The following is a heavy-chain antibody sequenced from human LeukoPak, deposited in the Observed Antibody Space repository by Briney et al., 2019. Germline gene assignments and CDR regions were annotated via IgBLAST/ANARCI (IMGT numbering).Heavy chain of an antibody. D-gene: IGHD1-1*01. CDR3: AKDAGAGTAEYYFDY. V-gene: IGHV3-23*01. Sequence: PGGSLRLSCAASGFTFSSYAMSWARQAPGKGLEWVSAISGSGGSTYYADSVKGRFTISRDNSKNTLYLQMNSLRAEDTAVYYCAKDAGAGTAEYYFDYWGQGTLVTVSS. CDR1: GFTFSSYA. J-gene: IGHJ4*02. CDR2: ISGSGGST.